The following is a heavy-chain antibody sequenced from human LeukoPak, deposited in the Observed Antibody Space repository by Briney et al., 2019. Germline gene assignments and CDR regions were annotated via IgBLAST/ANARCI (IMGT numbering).Heavy chain of an antibody. V-gene: IGHV3-23*01. CDR3: AKLAWIQLWLRSYFDY. CDR1: GFTFSSHA. Sequence: GGPLRLSCAASGFTFSSHAMSWVRQAPGKGLEGVSAISGSGGSTYYAHPVKGRFTISRDNSTNTLYLQMNSLRAEDTAVYYCAKLAWIQLWLRSYFDYWGQGTLVTVSS. CDR2: ISGSGGST. D-gene: IGHD5-18*01. J-gene: IGHJ4*02.